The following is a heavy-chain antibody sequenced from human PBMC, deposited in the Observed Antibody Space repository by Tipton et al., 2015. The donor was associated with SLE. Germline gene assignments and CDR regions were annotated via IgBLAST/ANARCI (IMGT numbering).Heavy chain of an antibody. V-gene: IGHV4-30-4*01. J-gene: IGHJ2*01. D-gene: IGHD4-17*01. CDR3: ARAGSGADYGDYSPNWYFDL. CDR2: IQYSGST. Sequence: TLSLTCTVSGGSISSGDYYWTWIRQPPGKGLEWIGYIQYSGSTNYNPSLKSRLAISVDTSKNQFSLKLSSVTAADTAVYYCARAGSGADYGDYSPNWYFDLWGRGTLVTVSS. CDR1: GGSISSGDYY.